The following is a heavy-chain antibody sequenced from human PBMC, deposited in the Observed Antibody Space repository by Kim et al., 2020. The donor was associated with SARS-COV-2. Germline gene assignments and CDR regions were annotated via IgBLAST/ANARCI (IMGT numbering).Heavy chain of an antibody. CDR2: IYHSGGT. Sequence: SETLSLTCTVSGGSITSSGYYWTWIRQFPGRGPEWIGYIYHSGGTHYNPSLRSRVTISVDTSKNQFSLHLNSVTDADTAVYYCARESSGLGFDIWGHGTMVMVSS. J-gene: IGHJ3*02. CDR1: GGSITSSGYY. CDR3: ARESSGLGFDI. V-gene: IGHV4-31*03.